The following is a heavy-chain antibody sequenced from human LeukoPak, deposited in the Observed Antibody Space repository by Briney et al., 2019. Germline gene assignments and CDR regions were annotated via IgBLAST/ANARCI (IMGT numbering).Heavy chain of an antibody. CDR2: ISSSSSYI. V-gene: IGHV3-21*01. CDR1: GFTFSSYS. CDR3: ARVRLQQWLVDY. J-gene: IGHJ4*02. Sequence: PGGSLRLSCAASGFTFSSYSMNWVRQAPGKGLEWVSSISSSSSYIYYADSVKGRFTTSRDNAKNSLYLQMSSLRAEDTAVYYCARVRLQQWLVDYWGQGTLVTVSS. D-gene: IGHD6-19*01.